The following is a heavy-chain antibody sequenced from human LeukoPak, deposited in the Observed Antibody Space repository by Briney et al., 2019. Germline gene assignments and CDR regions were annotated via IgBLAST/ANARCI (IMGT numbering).Heavy chain of an antibody. CDR3: AKATVYSGRSYYYYGMDV. D-gene: IGHD4-23*01. CDR1: GFTFSSYA. CDR2: ISGSGGRT. Sequence: PGGSLRLSCAASGFTFSSYAMSWVRQAPGKGLEWVSGISGSGGRTNYPDSVKGRFTISRDNSKNTLYLQMNSLRGEDTAVYYCAKATVYSGRSYYYYGMDVWGQGTTVTVSS. J-gene: IGHJ6*02. V-gene: IGHV3-23*01.